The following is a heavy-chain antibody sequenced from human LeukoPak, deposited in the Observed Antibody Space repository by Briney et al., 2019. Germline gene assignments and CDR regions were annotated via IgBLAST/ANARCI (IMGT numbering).Heavy chain of an antibody. V-gene: IGHV1-46*01. CDR2: INTSGGST. Sequence: ATVMVSCKASGYTFTTYYIHWVRHTPAQELEWMGIINTSGGSTTYAQKFQGRVSMTRDTSTSTVYMELSSLRSEDTAVYYCARPRSGYSYAFDYWGQGTLVTVSS. D-gene: IGHD5-18*01. J-gene: IGHJ4*02. CDR3: ARPRSGYSYAFDY. CDR1: GYTFTTYY.